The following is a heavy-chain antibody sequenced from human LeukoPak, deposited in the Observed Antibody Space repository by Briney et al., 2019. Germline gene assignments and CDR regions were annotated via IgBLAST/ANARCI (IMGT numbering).Heavy chain of an antibody. J-gene: IGHJ6*04. CDR1: GFTFSSYA. D-gene: IGHD3-9*01. Sequence: GGSLRLSCAASGFTFSSYAISWVRQAPGKGLEWVSSISSSSSSIYYADSVKGRFTISRDNAKNSLYLQMNSLRAEDTAVYYCAKEDDNDVWGKGTTVTVSS. CDR2: ISSSSSSI. CDR3: AKEDDNDV. V-gene: IGHV3-21*01.